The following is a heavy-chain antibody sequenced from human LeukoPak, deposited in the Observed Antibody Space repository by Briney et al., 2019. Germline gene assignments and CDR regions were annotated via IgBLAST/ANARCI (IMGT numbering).Heavy chain of an antibody. J-gene: IGHJ3*02. V-gene: IGHV3-23*01. CDR2: ISGSGGST. CDR3: AKGGWGCSSTSCYADAFDI. Sequence: GGSLRLSCAASGFTFSSYAMSWVRQAPGKGLEWVSAISGSGGSTYYADSVKGRFTISRDNSKNTLYLQMNSLRAEDTVVYYCAKGGWGCSSTSCYADAFDIWGQGTMVTVSS. D-gene: IGHD2-2*01. CDR1: GFTFSSYA.